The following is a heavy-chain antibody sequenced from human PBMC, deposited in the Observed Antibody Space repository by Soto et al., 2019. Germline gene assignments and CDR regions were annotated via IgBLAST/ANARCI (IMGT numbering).Heavy chain of an antibody. V-gene: IGHV1-8*01. CDR3: ARSSRYDIWSGYYSFDY. CDR2: MNPNSGNT. D-gene: IGHD3-3*01. J-gene: IGHJ4*02. CDR1: GYTFTSHD. Sequence: ASVKVSCKASGYTFTSHDINSVRQASGQGLEWMGWMNPNSGNTDYAQKFQRRVTMSRSTSIRAAYMELSSLRPEDTAVYYCARSSRYDIWSGYYSFDYWGQGTPVTVSS.